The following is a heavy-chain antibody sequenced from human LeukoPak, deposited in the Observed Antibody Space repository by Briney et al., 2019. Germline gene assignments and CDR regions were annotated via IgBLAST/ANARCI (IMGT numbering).Heavy chain of an antibody. J-gene: IGHJ4*02. D-gene: IGHD6-19*01. V-gene: IGHV4-4*07. CDR2: IHTSGST. CDR1: GASISGYY. Sequence: SSETPSLTCSVSGASISGYYWNWIRQPAGKGLEWIGRIHTSGSTNYNPSLKSRLTVSVDTSKNQFSLKLSSVTAADTAVYYCARDGGSGWYRYWGQGTLVTVSS. CDR3: ARDGGSGWYRY.